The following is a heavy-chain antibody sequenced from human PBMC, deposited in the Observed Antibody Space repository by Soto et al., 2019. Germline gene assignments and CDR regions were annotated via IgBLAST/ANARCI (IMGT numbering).Heavy chain of an antibody. V-gene: IGHV4-61*01. Sequence: SPTCPVSFGSLRRGSYYWSWIRQPPGKGLEWIGYIYYSGSTNYNPSLKSRVTISVDTSKNQFSLKLSSVTAADTAVYYCARARDYDSSGYPFDYWGQGTLVTVSS. J-gene: IGHJ4*02. CDR2: IYYSGST. CDR3: ARARDYDSSGYPFDY. CDR1: FGSLRRGSYY. D-gene: IGHD3-22*01.